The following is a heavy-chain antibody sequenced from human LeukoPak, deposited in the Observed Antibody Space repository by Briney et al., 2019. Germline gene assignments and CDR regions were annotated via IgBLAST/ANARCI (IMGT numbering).Heavy chain of an antibody. V-gene: IGHV4-30-2*01. Sequence: SETLSLTCTVSGGSISSGGYYWSWIRQPPGKGLEWIGYIYHSGSTYYNPSLKSRVTISVDRSKNQFSLKLSSVTAADTAVYYCAGVGGRGYGPDPFDYWGQGTLVTVSS. CDR1: GGSISSGGYY. J-gene: IGHJ4*02. D-gene: IGHD5-18*01. CDR2: IYHSGST. CDR3: AGVGGRGYGPDPFDY.